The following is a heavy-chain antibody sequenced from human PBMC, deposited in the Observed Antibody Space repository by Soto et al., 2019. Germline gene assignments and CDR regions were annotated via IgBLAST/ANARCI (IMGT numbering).Heavy chain of an antibody. CDR2: INPSGGST. D-gene: IGHD2-21*01. J-gene: IGHJ4*02. Sequence: ASVKVSCKASGYTFTSYYMHWVRQAPGQGLEWMGIINPSGGSTSYAQKFQGRVTMTRDTSTSTVYMELSSLRSEDTAVYYCARFVAAYCGGDCLDYWGQGTLVTVS. CDR1: GYTFTSYY. V-gene: IGHV1-46*03. CDR3: ARFVAAYCGGDCLDY.